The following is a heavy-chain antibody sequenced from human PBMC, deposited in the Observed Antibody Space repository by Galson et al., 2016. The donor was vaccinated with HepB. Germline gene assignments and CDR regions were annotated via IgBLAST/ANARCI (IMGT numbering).Heavy chain of an antibody. J-gene: IGHJ3*02. Sequence: SETLSLTCGVHGGPFSGHYWSWIRQSPGQGLEWIGEINYGGDTNYNPSLAGRVAVSVDTSENQFSLRLTSVTAADTATYYCARGRTERNWITFRAQFDIWAQGTRVT. CDR2: INYGGDT. CDR3: ARGRTERNWITFRAQFDI. V-gene: IGHV4-34*01. D-gene: IGHD1-1*01. CDR1: GGPFSGHY.